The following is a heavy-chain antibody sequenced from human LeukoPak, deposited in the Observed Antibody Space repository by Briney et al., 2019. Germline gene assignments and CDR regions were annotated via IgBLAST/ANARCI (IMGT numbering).Heavy chain of an antibody. CDR1: GGTFSSYT. D-gene: IGHD5-18*01. CDR2: IIPILGIA. CDR3: ASPLNVERGYSYGYYY. V-gene: IGHV1-69*02. J-gene: IGHJ4*02. Sequence: ASVKVFCKASGGTFSSYTISWVRQAPGQGLEWMGRIIPILGIANYAQKFQGRVTITADKSTSTAYMELSSLRSEDTAVYYCASPLNVERGYSYGYYYWGQGTLVTVSS.